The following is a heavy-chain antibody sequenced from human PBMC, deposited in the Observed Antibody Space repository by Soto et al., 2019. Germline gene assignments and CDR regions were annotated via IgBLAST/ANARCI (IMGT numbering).Heavy chain of an antibody. V-gene: IGHV6-1*01. CDR2: TYYRSKWYN. J-gene: IGHJ6*02. D-gene: IGHD6-13*01. CDR3: AREWGASSSWYGDYYYGMDV. Sequence: SQTLSLTCAISGDSVSSNSAAWNWIRQSPSRGLEWLGRTYYRSKWYNDYAVSVKSRITINPDTSKNQFSLQLNSVTPEDTAVYYCAREWGASSSWYGDYYYGMDVWGQGTTVTVSS. CDR1: GDSVSSNSAA.